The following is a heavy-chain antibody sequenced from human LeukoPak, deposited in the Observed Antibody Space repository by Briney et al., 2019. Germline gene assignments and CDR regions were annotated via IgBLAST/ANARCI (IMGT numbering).Heavy chain of an antibody. J-gene: IGHJ4*02. Sequence: PGGSLRLSCAASGFTFSSYSMNWVRQAPGKGLEWVSSISSSTSYIYYADSVKGRFTISRDNSKNTLYLQINSLRADDTALYYCAREVSQPYYFDSWGQGTLVTVSS. CDR2: ISSSTSYI. D-gene: IGHD2-2*01. CDR1: GFTFSSYS. V-gene: IGHV3-21*01. CDR3: AREVSQPYYFDS.